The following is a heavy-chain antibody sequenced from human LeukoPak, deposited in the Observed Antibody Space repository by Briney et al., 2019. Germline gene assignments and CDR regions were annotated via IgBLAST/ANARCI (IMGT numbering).Heavy chain of an antibody. CDR1: GFTFSSYE. D-gene: IGHD1-26*01. CDR3: ARVIIVGATGI. Sequence: GGSLRLSCAASGFTFSSYEMNWVRQAPGKGLEWVSYISSGGSTVYYADSVKGRFTISRDNAKTSLYLQMNSLRAEDTAVYYCARVIIVGATGICGQGTIVTVSS. V-gene: IGHV3-48*03. J-gene: IGHJ3*02. CDR2: ISSGGSTV.